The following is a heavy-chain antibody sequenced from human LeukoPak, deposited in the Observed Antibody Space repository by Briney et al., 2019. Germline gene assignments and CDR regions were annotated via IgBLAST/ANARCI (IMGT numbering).Heavy chain of an antibody. Sequence: ASVKVSCKASGYTFTSYGISWVRQAPGQGLEWMGWISAYNGNTNCAQKLQGRVTMTTDTSTSTAYMELRSLRSDDTAVYYCARDVPSNVLLWFGESRYYYYGMDVWGQGTTVTVSS. CDR3: ARDVPSNVLLWFGESRYYYYGMDV. CDR1: GYTFTSYG. D-gene: IGHD3-10*01. J-gene: IGHJ6*02. CDR2: ISAYNGNT. V-gene: IGHV1-18*01.